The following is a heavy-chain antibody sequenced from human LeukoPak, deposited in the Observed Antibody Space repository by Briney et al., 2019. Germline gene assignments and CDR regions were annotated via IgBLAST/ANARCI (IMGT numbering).Heavy chain of an antibody. V-gene: IGHV3-48*01. CDR1: GFTFSNYG. CDR3: AKDGAKRWLQFRSHYYYYMDV. D-gene: IGHD5-24*01. J-gene: IGHJ6*03. CDR2: ISASRSSI. Sequence: GGSLRLSCAASGFTFSNYGMNWVRQAPGKGLEWVSYISASRSSISYADSVKGRFTISRDNSKSTLYLQMNSLRGEDAAVYYCAKDGAKRWLQFRSHYYYYMDVWGKGTTVTVSS.